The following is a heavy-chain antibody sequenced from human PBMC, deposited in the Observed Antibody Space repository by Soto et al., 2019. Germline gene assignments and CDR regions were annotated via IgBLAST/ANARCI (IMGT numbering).Heavy chain of an antibody. Sequence: ASVKVSCKASGYTFTSYAMHWVRQAPGQRLEWMGWINAGNGNTKYSQKFQGRVTITRDTSASTAYMELSSLRSEDTAVYYCARAVDYVEQGYFDYWGQGTLVTVSS. V-gene: IGHV1-3*01. CDR1: GYTFTSYA. D-gene: IGHD4-17*01. CDR3: ARAVDYVEQGYFDY. CDR2: INAGNGNT. J-gene: IGHJ4*02.